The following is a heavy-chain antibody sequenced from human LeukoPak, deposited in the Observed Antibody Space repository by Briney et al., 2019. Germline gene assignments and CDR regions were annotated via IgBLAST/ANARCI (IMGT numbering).Heavy chain of an antibody. CDR1: GGTFSSYA. V-gene: IGHV1-69*13. Sequence: SVKVSCKASGGTFSSYAISWVRQAPGQGLEWMGGIIPIFGTANYAQKSQGRVTITADESTSTAYMELSSLRSEDTAVYYCARAYYGSGSPLDYWGQGTLVTVSS. CDR2: IIPIFGTA. CDR3: ARAYYGSGSPLDY. D-gene: IGHD3-10*01. J-gene: IGHJ4*02.